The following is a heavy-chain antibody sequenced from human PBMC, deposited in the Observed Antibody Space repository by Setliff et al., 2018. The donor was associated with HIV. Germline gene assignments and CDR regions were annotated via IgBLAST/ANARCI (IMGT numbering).Heavy chain of an antibody. CDR3: ARTKADGYNGVFDS. CDR1: NYSVRSSFF. J-gene: IGHJ4*02. Sequence: SETLSLTCAASNYSVRSSFFWGWIRQSPVRGLEWIGSLSHSGSTYYNPSLKSRVTISVDTSKNRFSLRLTSVTAADTAVYYSARTKADGYNGVFDSWGQGTLVTVS. D-gene: IGHD5-12*01. CDR2: LSHSGST. V-gene: IGHV4-38-2*01.